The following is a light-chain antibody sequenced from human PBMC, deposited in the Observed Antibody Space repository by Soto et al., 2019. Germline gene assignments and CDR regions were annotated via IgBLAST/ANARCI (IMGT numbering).Light chain of an antibody. CDR2: DAS. J-gene: IGKJ1*01. Sequence: EKVMTQSPATLSVSPGERATLSCWASQSIGSNLAWYQQRPGQGPRLLIYDASTRATAIPARFSGSGSGTDFTLTISSRQSEDFAVYYCQQYNNWLRWTFGQGTKVEIK. CDR1: QSIGSN. CDR3: QQYNNWLRWT. V-gene: IGKV3-15*01.